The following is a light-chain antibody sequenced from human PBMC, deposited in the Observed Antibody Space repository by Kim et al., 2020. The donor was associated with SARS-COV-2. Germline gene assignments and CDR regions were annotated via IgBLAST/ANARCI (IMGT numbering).Light chain of an antibody. J-gene: IGLJ3*02. Sequence: QPVLTQSPSASASLGASVKLTCTLSSGHSSNAVAWHQQRPDRGPRYLMKINSDGSHQKGDGIPDRFSGSTSGAERFLTISSLQSEDEADYYCQTWGTGGVFGGGTKVTVL. V-gene: IGLV4-69*01. CDR2: INSDGSH. CDR1: SGHSSNA. CDR3: QTWGTGGV.